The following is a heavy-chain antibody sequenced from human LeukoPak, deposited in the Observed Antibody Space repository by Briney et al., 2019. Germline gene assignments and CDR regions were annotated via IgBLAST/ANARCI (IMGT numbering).Heavy chain of an antibody. V-gene: IGHV3-33*01. J-gene: IGHJ6*01. Sequence: VRSLRLSCAASGFTLTSYGISWVRQAPGHGLEWLGGIGSDISNKYYAETVQGRVTISTDNSRTTLYLQMNSLSAEDTAVYYCARDYRGSGSFFLDYYYYYGMVVWGKGATVTVSS. CDR2: IGSDISNK. CDR1: GFTLTSYG. CDR3: ARDYRGSGSFFLDYYYYYGMVV. D-gene: IGHD3-10*01.